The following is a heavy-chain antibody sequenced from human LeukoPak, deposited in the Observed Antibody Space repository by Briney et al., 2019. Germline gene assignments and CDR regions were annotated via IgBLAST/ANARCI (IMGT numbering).Heavy chain of an antibody. Sequence: ASVKVSCKASGYIFINYGISWVRQAPGQGLEWMGWISAYNDNTNFAQKLQGRVTMTTDTSTSTAYMELRSLRSDDTAVYYCARDWTQWLVRVPGYWGQGTLVTVSS. CDR3: ARDWTQWLVRVPGY. CDR2: ISAYNDNT. CDR1: GYIFINYG. V-gene: IGHV1-18*01. J-gene: IGHJ4*02. D-gene: IGHD6-19*01.